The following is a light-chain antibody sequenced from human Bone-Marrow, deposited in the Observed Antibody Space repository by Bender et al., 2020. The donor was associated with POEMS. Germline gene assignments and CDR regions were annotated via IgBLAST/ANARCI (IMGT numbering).Light chain of an antibody. CDR2: VDSDGSH. CDR1: GGHSSYT. CDR3: QTWGTGIHGTGIQVV. V-gene: IGLV4-69*01. Sequence: QLVLTQSPSASASLGASVKLTCTLSGGHSSYTIAWHQQQPQKGPRYLMKVDSDGSHNRGDGVPDRFSGSSSGAERYLTISSLQSEDEADYYCQTWGTGIHGTGIQVVFGGGTKLTVL. J-gene: IGLJ3*02.